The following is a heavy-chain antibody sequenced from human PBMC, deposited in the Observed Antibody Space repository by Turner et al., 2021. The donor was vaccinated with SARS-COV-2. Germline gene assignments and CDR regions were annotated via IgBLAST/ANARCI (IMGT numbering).Heavy chain of an antibody. CDR2: IYYTGSS. CDR3: ARGPKYSYGYSDH. CDR1: GGSISPYY. V-gene: IGHV4-59*01. D-gene: IGHD5-18*01. Sequence: QVQLQESGPGLVRPSETLSLTCNVSGGSISPYYWSWIRQPPVKGLEWIGYIYYTGSSNSNPSLKSRVTISVDTSKNQFSLELRSVTAADTAVYYCARGPKYSYGYSDHWGQGTLVTVSS. J-gene: IGHJ4*02.